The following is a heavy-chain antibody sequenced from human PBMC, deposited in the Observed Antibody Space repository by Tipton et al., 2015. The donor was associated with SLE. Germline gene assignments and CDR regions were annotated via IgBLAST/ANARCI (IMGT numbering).Heavy chain of an antibody. Sequence: TLSLTCTVSSGSISSHSWTWIRRTPGRGLEWIGEINYSGTTNYNPSLKSRVTISIDTSKNQFSLKLTSVTAADTAVYHCARAAGGNYRPWYYYMDFWGKGTTVTVSS. CDR2: INYSGTT. CDR1: SGSISSHS. V-gene: IGHV4-59*11. CDR3: ARAAGGNYRPWYYYMDF. D-gene: IGHD3-10*01. J-gene: IGHJ6*03.